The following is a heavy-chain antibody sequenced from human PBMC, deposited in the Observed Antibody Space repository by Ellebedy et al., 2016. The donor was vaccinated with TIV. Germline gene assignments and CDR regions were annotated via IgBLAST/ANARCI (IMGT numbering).Heavy chain of an antibody. V-gene: IGHV3-64D*06. CDR3: VKAWGD. CDR2: IVSNGDST. J-gene: IGHJ4*02. CDR1: GFTFSSYA. Sequence: PGGSLRLSCSASGFTFSSYAMHWVRQAPGKGLEYISAIVSNGDSTYYANSVKGRLIISRDNSKNTLYLQMSSLRLEDTAVYYCVKAWGDWGQGTLVTVSS. D-gene: IGHD3-16*01.